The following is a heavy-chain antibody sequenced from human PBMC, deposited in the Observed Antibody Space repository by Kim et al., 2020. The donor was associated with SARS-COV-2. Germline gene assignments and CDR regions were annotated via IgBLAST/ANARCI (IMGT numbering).Heavy chain of an antibody. CDR3: ARQGIYYDSSGYLPYPDTFDI. D-gene: IGHD3-22*01. CDR1: GYSFTSYW. Sequence: GESLKISCKGSGYSFTSYWIGWVRQMPGKGLEWMGIIYPGHSDTRYSPSFQGQVTISADKSISTAYLQWSSLKASDTAMYYCARQGIYYDSSGYLPYPDTFDIWGQGTMVTVSS. CDR2: IYPGHSDT. V-gene: IGHV5-51*01. J-gene: IGHJ3*02.